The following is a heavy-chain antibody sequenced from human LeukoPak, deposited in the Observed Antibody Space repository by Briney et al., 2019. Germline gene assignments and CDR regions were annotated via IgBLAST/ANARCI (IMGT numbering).Heavy chain of an antibody. J-gene: IGHJ4*02. CDR3: ALLSLGSYNDFDY. V-gene: IGHV3-21*01. CDR1: GFTFDDYG. D-gene: IGHD1-26*01. Sequence: GGSLRLSCAASGFTFDDYGMNWVRQAPGKGLEWVSSISSSSSYIYYADSVKGRFTISRDNAKNSLYLQMNSLRAEDTAVYYCALLSLGSYNDFDYWGQGTLVTVSS. CDR2: ISSSSSYI.